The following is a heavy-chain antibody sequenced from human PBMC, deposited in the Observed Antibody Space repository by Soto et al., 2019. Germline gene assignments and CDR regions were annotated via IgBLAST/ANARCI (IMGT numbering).Heavy chain of an antibody. CDR2: IIQDGTT. V-gene: IGHV3-23*01. Sequence: EVQLLESGGDLVQPGGSLRLSCAASGFTFTTYSMVWVRQAPGRGPEWVSGIIQDGTTYYADSVKGRFTISRHNSWHTVYVQMANLRGEDTALYYCAEDLRPDGVWDFDSWGQGTLVTVSS. J-gene: IGHJ4*02. D-gene: IGHD4-17*01. CDR1: GFTFTTYS. CDR3: AEDLRPDGVWDFDS.